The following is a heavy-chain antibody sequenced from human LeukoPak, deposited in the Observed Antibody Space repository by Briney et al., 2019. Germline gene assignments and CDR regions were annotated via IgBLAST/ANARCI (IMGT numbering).Heavy chain of an antibody. CDR1: GFTFSSYG. D-gene: IGHD3-22*01. CDR3: AKPYYYDSSGYAPNDY. CDR2: ISHDGSNK. Sequence: GGSLRLSCAASGFTFSSYGMHWVRRAPSKGLEWVAVISHDGSNKYYADSVKGRFTISRDNSKNTLYLQMNSLRAEDTAVYYCAKPYYYDSSGYAPNDYWGQGTLVTVSS. V-gene: IGHV3-30*18. J-gene: IGHJ4*02.